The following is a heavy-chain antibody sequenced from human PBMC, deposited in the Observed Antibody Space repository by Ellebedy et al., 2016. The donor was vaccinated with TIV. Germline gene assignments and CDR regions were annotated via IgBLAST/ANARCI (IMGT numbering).Heavy chain of an antibody. CDR1: GFTFSSYD. CDR2: IGTAGDT. CDR3: ARGRSGYYAYWYFDL. V-gene: IGHV3-13*01. D-gene: IGHD3-3*01. Sequence: GGSLRLXXAASGFTFSSYDMHWVRQATGKGLEWVSAIGTAGDTYYPGSVKGRFTISRENAKNSLYLQMNSLRAGDTAVYYCARGRSGYYAYWYFDLWGRGTLVTVSS. J-gene: IGHJ2*01.